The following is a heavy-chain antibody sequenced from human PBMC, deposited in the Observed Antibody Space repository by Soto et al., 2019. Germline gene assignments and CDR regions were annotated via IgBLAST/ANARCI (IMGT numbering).Heavy chain of an antibody. Sequence: PGGSLRLSCVTSGFIFTTNSMNWVRQVPEKGLQWLSSISSSGTFKSYGDSVKGRFTISRDNAKNSLFLEMNNLRGEDTGLYYCARDPPHGGTSSWDADSWGLRTLVTVSS. CDR3: ARDPPHGGTSSWDADS. CDR1: GFIFTTNS. D-gene: IGHD2-15*01. V-gene: IGHV3-21*01. CDR2: ISSSGTFK. J-gene: IGHJ4*02.